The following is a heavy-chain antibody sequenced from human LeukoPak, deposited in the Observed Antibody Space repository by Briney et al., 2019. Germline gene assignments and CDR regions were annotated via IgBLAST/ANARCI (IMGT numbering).Heavy chain of an antibody. D-gene: IGHD6-13*01. Sequence: GSLRLSCAASGFTFSSYEMNWIRQPPGKGLEWIGEINHSGSTNYNPSLKSRVTISVDTSKNQFSLKLSSVTAADTAVYYCARGLGAAAHWGQGTLVTVSS. CDR3: ARGLGAAAH. J-gene: IGHJ4*02. V-gene: IGHV4-34*01. CDR2: INHSGST. CDR1: GFTFSSYE.